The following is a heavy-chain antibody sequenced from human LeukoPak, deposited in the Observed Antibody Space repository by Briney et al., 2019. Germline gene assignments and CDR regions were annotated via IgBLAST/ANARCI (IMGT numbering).Heavy chain of an antibody. CDR1: GFTFSSYA. CDR2: ISGSGGST. D-gene: IGHD3-10*01. J-gene: IGHJ4*02. Sequence: GGSLRLPCAASGFTFSSYAMSWVRQAPGKGLEWVSAISGSGGSTYYAYSVKGRFTISRDNSKNTLYLQMNSLRVEETAVYYCAKDRGNYGWGSDPPPTDYWGQGTLVTVSS. CDR3: AKDRGNYGWGSDPPPTDY. V-gene: IGHV3-23*01.